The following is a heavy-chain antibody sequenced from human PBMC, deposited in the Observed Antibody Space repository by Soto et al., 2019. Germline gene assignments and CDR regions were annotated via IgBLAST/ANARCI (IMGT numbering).Heavy chain of an antibody. CDR3: AREATYYYYGMDV. J-gene: IGHJ6*02. Sequence: ASVKVSCKASGYTFTSYAMHWVRQAPGQRLEWMGWINAGNGNTKYSQKFQGRVTITRDTSASTAYMELSSLRSEDMDVYYCAREATYYYYGMDVWGQGTTVTVSS. CDR2: INAGNGNT. CDR1: GYTFTSYA. V-gene: IGHV1-3*01. D-gene: IGHD1-26*01.